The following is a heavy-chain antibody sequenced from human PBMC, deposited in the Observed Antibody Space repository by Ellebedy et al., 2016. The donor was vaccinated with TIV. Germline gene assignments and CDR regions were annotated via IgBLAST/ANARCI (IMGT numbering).Heavy chain of an antibody. J-gene: IGHJ4*02. Sequence: GESLKISCAASGFTFSGHAMRWVRQTPRKGLEWVSGIIAGGDSTHYVDSVKGRFTISRDNSKKTLYLQMNSLRAEDTVVYYCVKLDSSGFYYGRLDYWGQGTLVTVSS. CDR3: VKLDSSGFYYGRLDY. CDR1: GFTFSGHA. V-gene: IGHV3-23*01. CDR2: IIAGGDST. D-gene: IGHD3-22*01.